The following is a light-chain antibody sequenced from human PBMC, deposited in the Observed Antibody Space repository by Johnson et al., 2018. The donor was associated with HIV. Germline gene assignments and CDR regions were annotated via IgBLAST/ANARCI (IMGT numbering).Light chain of an antibody. J-gene: IGLJ1*01. V-gene: IGLV1-51*02. CDR1: SSDMGNYA. Sequence: QSVLTQPPSVSAAPGQKVTISCSGSSSDMGNYAVSWYQQLSGTAPKLLIYENNKRPSGIPDRFSGSKSGTSATLGITRLQTGDEADYYCGTWDSSLSSCVFGTATKITVL. CDR3: GTWDSSLSSCV. CDR2: ENN.